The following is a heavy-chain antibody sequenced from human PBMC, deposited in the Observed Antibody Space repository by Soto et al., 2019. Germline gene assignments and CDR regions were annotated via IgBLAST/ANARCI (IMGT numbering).Heavy chain of an antibody. CDR3: ARKDKSGYFNWFDP. V-gene: IGHV5-51*01. J-gene: IGHJ5*02. CDR2: IFPSDSDT. Sequence: ESLKICFRTSGYRFTSYWIAWVRQMPGKGLEWMGIIFPSDSDTRYSPSFQGQVTISADRSTSTVFLQWASLKASDTAVYFCARKDKSGYFNWFDPWGQGTLVTVSS. D-gene: IGHD3-22*01. CDR1: GYRFTSYW.